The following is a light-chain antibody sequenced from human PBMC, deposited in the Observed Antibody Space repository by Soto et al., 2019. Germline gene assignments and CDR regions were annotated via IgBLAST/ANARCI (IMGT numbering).Light chain of an antibody. CDR3: NSYTTTSSWV. J-gene: IGLJ3*02. Sequence: QSALTQPASVSGSPGQSITISCTGTSSDVGGYNYVYWYQQHPGKAPKLIIYEVTNRPSGVSNRFSGSKSGNTASLTISGLQAEDEADYYCNSYTTTSSWVFGGGTKLTVL. CDR2: EVT. V-gene: IGLV2-14*01. CDR1: SSDVGGYNY.